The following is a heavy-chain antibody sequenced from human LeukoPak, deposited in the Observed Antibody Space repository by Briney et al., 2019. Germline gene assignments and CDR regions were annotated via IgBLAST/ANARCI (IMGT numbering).Heavy chain of an antibody. V-gene: IGHV3-11*01. D-gene: IGHD5-24*01. CDR2: ISSSGSTI. CDR3: ARDLDGYNSAFDY. Sequence: GGSLRLSCEASGFTFSDYYMSWIRQAPGKGLEWVSYISSSGSTIYYADSVKGRFTISRDNAKNSLYLQMNSPRAEDTAVYYCARDLDGYNSAFDYWGQGTLVTVSS. J-gene: IGHJ4*02. CDR1: GFTFSDYY.